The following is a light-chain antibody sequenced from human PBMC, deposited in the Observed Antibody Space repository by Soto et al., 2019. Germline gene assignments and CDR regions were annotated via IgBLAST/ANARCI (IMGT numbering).Light chain of an antibody. V-gene: IGKV3-15*01. CDR2: GAS. Sequence: EIVMTQSPDTLSVSPVERVTLSCRASQSVSSDLAWYQQKPGQAPRLLIYGASTRATDIAARFSGSGSGTEFTLTISSLQSEDFAVYYCHQYNNWPPYTFGQGTKLEIK. J-gene: IGKJ2*01. CDR3: HQYNNWPPYT. CDR1: QSVSSD.